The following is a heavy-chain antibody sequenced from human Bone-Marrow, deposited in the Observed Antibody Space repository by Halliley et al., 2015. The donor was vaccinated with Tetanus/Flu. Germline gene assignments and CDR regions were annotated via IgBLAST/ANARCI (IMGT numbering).Heavy chain of an antibody. J-gene: IGHJ4*02. CDR2: AWYDGSKQ. Sequence: VAWYDGSKQYFANSVKGRFTISRDNSKNTLHLQMNSLRAEDTAVYYCARDEGSGSYYGYYFDYWGQGTPVTVSS. CDR3: ARDEGSGSYYGYYFDY. D-gene: IGHD3-10*01. V-gene: IGHV3-33*01.